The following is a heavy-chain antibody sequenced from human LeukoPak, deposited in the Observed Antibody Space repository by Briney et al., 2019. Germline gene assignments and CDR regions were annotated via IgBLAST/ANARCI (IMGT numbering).Heavy chain of an antibody. V-gene: IGHV3-23*01. CDR2: ISGSGGST. CDR1: GFTFSTYV. J-gene: IGHJ4*02. CDR3: AKGQSSSAPFDY. Sequence: PGGSLRLSCAASGFTFSTYVVSWVRQAPGKGLEWVSAISGSGGSTYYADSVKGRFTISRDNSKNTLYLQMNSLRAEDTAVYYCAKGQSSSAPFDYWGQGTLVTVSS. D-gene: IGHD6-6*01.